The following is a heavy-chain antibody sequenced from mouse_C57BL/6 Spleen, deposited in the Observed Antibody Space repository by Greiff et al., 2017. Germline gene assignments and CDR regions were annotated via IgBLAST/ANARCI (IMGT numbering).Heavy chain of an antibody. CDR1: GYTFTSYG. J-gene: IGHJ3*01. Sequence: QVHVKQSGAELARPGASVKLSCKASGYTFTSYGIRWVKQRTGQGLEWIGEIYPRSGNTYYNEKFKGKATLTADKSSSTAYMDLRSLTSEDAAVDFCAKDGFAYWGQGTLVTVSA. V-gene: IGHV1-81*01. D-gene: IGHD2-3*01. CDR3: AKDGFAY. CDR2: IYPRSGNT.